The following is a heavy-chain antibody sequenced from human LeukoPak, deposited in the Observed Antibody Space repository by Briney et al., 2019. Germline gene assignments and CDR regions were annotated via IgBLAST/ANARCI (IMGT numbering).Heavy chain of an antibody. CDR1: GYTFTSYG. CDR3: ARDPSTYYDFWGGSPSPGQPDWFDP. D-gene: IGHD3-3*01. J-gene: IGHJ5*02. V-gene: IGHV1-18*01. Sequence: ASVKVSCKASGYTFTSYGISWVRQAPGQGLEWMGWISAYNGNTNYAQKLQGRVTMTTDTSTSTAYMELRSLRSDDTAVYYCARDPSTYYDFWGGSPSPGQPDWFDPWGQGTLVTVSS. CDR2: ISAYNGNT.